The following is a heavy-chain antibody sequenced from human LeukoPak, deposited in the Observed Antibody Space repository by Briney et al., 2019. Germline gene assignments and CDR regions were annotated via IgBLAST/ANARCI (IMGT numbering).Heavy chain of an antibody. CDR3: AKDLGLHDAFDI. Sequence: GGSLRLSCAASGFTFSSYAMSWVRQAPGKGLEWVAVISYDGSNKYYADSVKGRFTISRDNSKNTLYLQMNSLRAEDTAVYYCAKDLGLHDAFDIWGQGTMVTVSS. V-gene: IGHV3-30*04. CDR2: ISYDGSNK. J-gene: IGHJ3*02. CDR1: GFTFSSYA.